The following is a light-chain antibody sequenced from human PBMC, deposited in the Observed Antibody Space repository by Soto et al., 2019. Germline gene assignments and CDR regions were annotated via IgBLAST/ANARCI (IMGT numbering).Light chain of an antibody. Sequence: DIQMTQSPSSLSASVGDRVTSTCRASQSISSYLHWYQQKPGKAPNLLIYAASSLQSGVPSRFSGSGSGTDFTLTISSLQPEDFATYYCQQSYSTPPTFGQGTKVDIK. CDR2: AAS. CDR3: QQSYSTPPT. V-gene: IGKV1-39*01. J-gene: IGKJ1*01. CDR1: QSISSY.